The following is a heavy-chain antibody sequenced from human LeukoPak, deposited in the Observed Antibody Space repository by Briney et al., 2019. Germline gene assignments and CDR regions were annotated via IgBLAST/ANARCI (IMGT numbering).Heavy chain of an antibody. J-gene: IGHJ4*02. CDR1: GGSISSYN. Sequence: SETLSLTCTVSGGSISSYNWSWIRQPPGKGLEWIGYIYYSGSTNYNPSLKSRVTMSLDTSKNQFSLKLSSVTAADTAVYYCARGFGTFDQWGQGTLVTVSS. D-gene: IGHD3-10*01. CDR2: IYYSGST. V-gene: IGHV4-59*08. CDR3: ARGFGTFDQ.